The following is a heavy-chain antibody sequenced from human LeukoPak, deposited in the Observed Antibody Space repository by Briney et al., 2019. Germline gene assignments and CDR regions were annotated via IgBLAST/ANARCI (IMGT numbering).Heavy chain of an antibody. Sequence: ASVKVSCKVSGHSLSELSMHWVRQAPAEGHEWMGGYDPEEGETVYAQRFQGRVTMTEDTSTDTAYMELSSLGSEDTAIYYCATDLAPVRGIHWGQGTLVTVSS. J-gene: IGHJ4*02. CDR3: ATDLAPVRGIH. CDR1: GHSLSELS. V-gene: IGHV1-24*01. D-gene: IGHD3-16*02. CDR2: YDPEEGET.